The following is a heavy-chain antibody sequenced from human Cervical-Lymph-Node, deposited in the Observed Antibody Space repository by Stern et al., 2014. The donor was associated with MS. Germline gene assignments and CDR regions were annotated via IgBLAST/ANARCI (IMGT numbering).Heavy chain of an antibody. Sequence: VQLVESGPGLVKPSETLSLTCSVSGGSISRSTYYWGWIRQPPGKGLEWIGSIYYSGTTYYNPSLKSRVTIDTSTNQFSLRLQSGPAADTAVYYCARHDGWLPHYWSQGTLVTVSS. CDR3: ARHDGWLPHY. V-gene: IGHV4-39*01. J-gene: IGHJ4*02. D-gene: IGHD5-12*01. CDR1: GGSISRSTYY. CDR2: IYYSGTT.